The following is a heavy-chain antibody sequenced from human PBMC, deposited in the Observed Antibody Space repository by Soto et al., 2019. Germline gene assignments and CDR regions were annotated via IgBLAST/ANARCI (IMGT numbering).Heavy chain of an antibody. Sequence: QVQLVESGGGVVQPGRSLRLSCAASGFTFSSYAMHWVRQAPGKGLEWVAVISYDGRNKYYADSVKGRFTISRDNSKNTLYLQMNSLRAEDTAVYYCARDLMVRGVIGGGFDYWGQGTLVTVSS. D-gene: IGHD3-10*01. J-gene: IGHJ4*02. CDR3: ARDLMVRGVIGGGFDY. CDR2: ISYDGRNK. V-gene: IGHV3-30*04. CDR1: GFTFSSYA.